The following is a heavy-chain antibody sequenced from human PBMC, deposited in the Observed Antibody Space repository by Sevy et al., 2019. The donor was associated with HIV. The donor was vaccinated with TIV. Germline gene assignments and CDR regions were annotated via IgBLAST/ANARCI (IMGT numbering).Heavy chain of an antibody. CDR1: GFSLTNYD. V-gene: IGHV3-30*18. D-gene: IGHD1-1*01. CDR3: AKGSKATGSAFDI. J-gene: IGHJ3*02. CDR2: VSYDGSTK. Sequence: GGSLRLSCAASGFSLTNYDMHWVRQAPGKGLEWVAVVSYDGSTKYYACSVRGRFSVSRDNSKNMVYLQMNSLRVEDTAVYYCAKGSKATGSAFDIWGQGPMVTVSS.